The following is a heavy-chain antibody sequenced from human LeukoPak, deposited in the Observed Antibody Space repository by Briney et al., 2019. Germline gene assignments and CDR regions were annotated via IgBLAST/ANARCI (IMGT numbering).Heavy chain of an antibody. V-gene: IGHV4-39*01. Sequence: PSETLSLTCTVSGGSISSSSYYWGWIRQPPGKGREWIGSIYYSGSTYYNPSLKSRVTISVDTSKNQFSLKLSSVTAADTAVYYCARLSTTPDYWGQGTLVTVSS. CDR1: GGSISSSSYY. CDR2: IYYSGST. D-gene: IGHD1-1*01. J-gene: IGHJ4*02. CDR3: ARLSTTPDY.